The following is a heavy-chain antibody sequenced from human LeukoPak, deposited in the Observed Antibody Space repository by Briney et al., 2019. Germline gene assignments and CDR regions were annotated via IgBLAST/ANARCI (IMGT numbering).Heavy chain of an antibody. CDR2: INHTGST. CDR3: AKGGKRPAAIGRSDY. D-gene: IGHD2-2*01. V-gene: IGHV4-34*01. Sequence: SETLSLTCAVYGGSLSDYYWSWIRQPPGKGLEWVGEINHTGSTNYNPSLKSRVAMSLDTSKNQFSLRLSSVTAADTAVYYCAKGGKRPAAIGRSDYWGQGTLVTVSS. CDR1: GGSLSDYY. J-gene: IGHJ4*02.